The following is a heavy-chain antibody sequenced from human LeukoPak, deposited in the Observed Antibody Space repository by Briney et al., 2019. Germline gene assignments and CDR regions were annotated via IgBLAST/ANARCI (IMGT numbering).Heavy chain of an antibody. V-gene: IGHV3-11*04. CDR1: GFTFSDYY. D-gene: IGHD2-2*01. CDR2: ISRGGTAI. J-gene: IGHJ4*02. Sequence: PGGSLRLSCTASGFTFSDYYMSWIRQAPGKGLEWVSYISRGGTAIYYADSVKGRFTISRDNAENSLYLQMNSLRAEDTAVYYCTRVRVVVPSAFDYCDFWGQGTPVTVSS. CDR3: TRVRVVVPSAFDYCDF.